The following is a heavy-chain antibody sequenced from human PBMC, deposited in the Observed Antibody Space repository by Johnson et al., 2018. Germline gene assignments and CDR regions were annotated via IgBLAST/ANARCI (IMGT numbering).Heavy chain of an antibody. CDR2: IKQDATEK. Sequence: VQLVESGGGLVQPGGSLRLSCGASGFTFSSYWMTWVRQAPGKGLEWVANIKQDATEKYYVDSVKGRFIISRDNAKNSLYLQMNSLRVEGTAVYYCATESDGDSAFDLWGQGTMVTVSS. J-gene: IGHJ3*01. CDR1: GFTFSSYW. V-gene: IGHV3-7*04. CDR3: ATESDGDSAFDL. D-gene: IGHD7-27*01.